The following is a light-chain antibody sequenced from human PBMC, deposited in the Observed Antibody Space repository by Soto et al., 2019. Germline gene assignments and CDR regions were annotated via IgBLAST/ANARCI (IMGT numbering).Light chain of an antibody. CDR3: QQYNNWPPFT. J-gene: IGKJ3*01. CDR2: GAS. V-gene: IGKV3-15*01. CDR1: QSVSSN. Sequence: EILMTQSPATLSVSPGERATLSCRASQSVSSNLAWYQQKPGQAPRLLIYGASTRATGIPARFSGSGSGTEFTLTISSLQSEDFAVYYCQQYNNWPPFTFGPGTKVDIK.